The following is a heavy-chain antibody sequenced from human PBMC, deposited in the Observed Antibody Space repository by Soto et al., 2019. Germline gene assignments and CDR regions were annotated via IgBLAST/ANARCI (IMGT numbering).Heavy chain of an antibody. J-gene: IGHJ4*02. CDR3: STWGRNGWYTGFF. D-gene: IGHD6-19*01. CDR1: GYTFTDYD. Sequence: QVQLVQSGAEVRKPGASVKVSCKTSGYTFTDYDINWVRQAPGQGLEWVGRMNPNSGRTDYVQKLEGRVTMTRDISISTAYMELSSLGYDDTAVYFCSTWGRNGWYTGFFWGQGTLVTVSS. V-gene: IGHV1-8*02. CDR2: MNPNSGRT.